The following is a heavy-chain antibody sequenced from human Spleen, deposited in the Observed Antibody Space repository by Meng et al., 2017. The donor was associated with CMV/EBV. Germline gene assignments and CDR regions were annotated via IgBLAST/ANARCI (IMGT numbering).Heavy chain of an antibody. D-gene: IGHD5-18*01. CDR3: ARGPTAMADY. V-gene: IGHV4-34*01. Sequence: QVQLQQWGAGLLKPSDPLSVTCPVHGGSISGYYWSWIRQQPGKGLEWIGEINHSGSTNYNPSLKSRVSISVDMSKNHFSLNRSSVTAADTAVYYCARGPTAMADYWGQGTLVTVSS. J-gene: IGHJ4*02. CDR1: GGSISGYY. CDR2: INHSGST.